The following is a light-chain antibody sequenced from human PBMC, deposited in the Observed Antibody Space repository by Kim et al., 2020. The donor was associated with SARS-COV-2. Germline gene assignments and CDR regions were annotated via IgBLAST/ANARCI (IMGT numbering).Light chain of an antibody. V-gene: IGLV9-49*01. Sequence: QPVLTQPPSASASLGASVTLTCTLSSDYSYYKVDWYQQRPGKGPRFVMRVGTGGIVGSKGDGIPDRFSVLGSGLNRYLTIKNIQEEDESHYHCGADHGSGRNFVGVFGGGTQLTVL. J-gene: IGLJ3*02. CDR2: VGTGGIVG. CDR1: SDYSYYK. CDR3: GADHGSGRNFVGV.